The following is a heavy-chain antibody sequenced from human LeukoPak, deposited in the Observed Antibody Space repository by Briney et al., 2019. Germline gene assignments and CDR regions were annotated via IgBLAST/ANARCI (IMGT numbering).Heavy chain of an antibody. CDR1: GGSISSYY. V-gene: IGHV4-59*01. CDR2: IYYSGST. D-gene: IGHD6-6*01. Sequence: SETLSLTCTVSGGSISSYYWSWIRQPPGKGLEWVGYIYYSGSTNYNPSLKSRVTISVDTSKNQLSLKLSSVTAADTAVYYCVSSSSPSNFDYWGQGTLVTVSS. CDR3: VSSSSPSNFDY. J-gene: IGHJ4*02.